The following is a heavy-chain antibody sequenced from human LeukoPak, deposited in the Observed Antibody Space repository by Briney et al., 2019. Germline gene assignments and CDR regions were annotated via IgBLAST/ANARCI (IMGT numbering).Heavy chain of an antibody. CDR1: GGSISSSSYY. Sequence: SETLSLTCTVSGGSISSSSYYWGWIRQPPGKGLEWIGSIYYSGSTYYNPSLKSRVTISVDTSKNQFSLKLSSVTAADTAVYYCARHLIHIVRATRDWFDPWGQGTLVTVSS. D-gene: IGHD1-26*01. CDR3: ARHLIHIVRATRDWFDP. CDR2: IYYSGST. V-gene: IGHV4-39*01. J-gene: IGHJ5*02.